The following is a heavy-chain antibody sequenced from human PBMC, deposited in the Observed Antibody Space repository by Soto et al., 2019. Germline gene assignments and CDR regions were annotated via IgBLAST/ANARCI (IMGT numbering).Heavy chain of an antibody. D-gene: IGHD3-9*01. CDR2: INSDGSST. CDR3: ARGGRRYFDWPLDY. J-gene: IGHJ4*02. Sequence: GGSLRLSCAASGFTFSSYWMHWVRQAPGKGLVWVSRINSDGSSTSYADSVKGRFTNSRDNAKNTLYLQMNSLRAEDTAVYYCARGGRRYFDWPLDYWGQGTLVTVSS. CDR1: GFTFSSYW. V-gene: IGHV3-74*01.